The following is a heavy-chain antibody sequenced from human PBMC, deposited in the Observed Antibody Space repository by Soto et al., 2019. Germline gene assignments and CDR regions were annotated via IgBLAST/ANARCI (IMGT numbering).Heavy chain of an antibody. CDR3: AKGAHSSSSRGVDV. Sequence: SGGSLRLSCAASGFTFSNYAMTWVRQAPGKGLEWVSGISGSGASTFYADSVKGRFTTSRDTSRNTLYLQMNSLRAEDTAVYYCAKGAHSSSSRGVDVWRQGTTVTVSS. CDR2: ISGSGAST. V-gene: IGHV3-23*01. CDR1: GFTFSNYA. D-gene: IGHD6-6*01. J-gene: IGHJ6*02.